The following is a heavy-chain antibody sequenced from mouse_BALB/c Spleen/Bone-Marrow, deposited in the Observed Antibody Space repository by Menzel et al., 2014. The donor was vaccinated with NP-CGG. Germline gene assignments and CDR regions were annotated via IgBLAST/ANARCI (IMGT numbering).Heavy chain of an antibody. CDR2: IWAGGST. J-gene: IGHJ2*01. CDR3: AIAYFGNYNYYFDY. Sequence: VKLMESGPGLVAPSQSLSITCTVSGFSLTSYGVHWVRQPPGKGLEWLGIIWAGGSTNYNSALMSRLSISKDSSKSQVFLKMNSLQTDDTAMYFRAIAYFGNYNYYFDYWGQGTTLTVSS. CDR1: GFSLTSYG. V-gene: IGHV2-9*02. D-gene: IGHD2-10*01.